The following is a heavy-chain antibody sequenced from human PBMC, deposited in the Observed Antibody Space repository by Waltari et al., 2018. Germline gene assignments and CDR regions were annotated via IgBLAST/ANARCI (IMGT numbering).Heavy chain of an antibody. Sequence: QVQLVQSGAEVKKPGASVKVSCKASGYTFSNYSISWVRQVPGQGLEWMGWISGYKSDTKCAQKFQGRVTMTTDTSTSTAYMEVRSLRSDDTAVYYCARGGFLKSIIIVVMDFDYWGQGTLVTVSS. D-gene: IGHD3-22*01. CDR2: ISGYKSDT. V-gene: IGHV1-18*01. J-gene: IGHJ4*02. CDR1: GYTFSNYS. CDR3: ARGGFLKSIIIVVMDFDY.